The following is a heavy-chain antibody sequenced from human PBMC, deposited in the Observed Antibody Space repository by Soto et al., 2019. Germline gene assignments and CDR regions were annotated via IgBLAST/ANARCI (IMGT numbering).Heavy chain of an antibody. D-gene: IGHD3-3*01. J-gene: IGHJ4*02. V-gene: IGHV1-18*01. Sequence: ASVKVSCKASGYTFTSYGISWVRQAPGQGREWMGWISAYNGNTNYTQKLQGRVTMTTDTSTSTAYMELRSLRSDDTAVYYCARDMTRAKYYDFWSGYYPFFDYWGQGXLVTVSS. CDR1: GYTFTSYG. CDR3: ARDMTRAKYYDFWSGYYPFFDY. CDR2: ISAYNGNT.